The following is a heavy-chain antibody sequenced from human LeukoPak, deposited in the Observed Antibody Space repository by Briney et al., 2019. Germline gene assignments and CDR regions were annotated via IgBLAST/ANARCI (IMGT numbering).Heavy chain of an antibody. J-gene: IGHJ4*02. CDR3: ARPTQYSSSSDY. CDR2: IYYSGST. Sequence: SETLSLTCTVSGGSISSSSYYWGWIRQPPGKGLEWIGSIYYSGSTYYNPSLKSRVTISVDTSKNQFSLKLSSVTAADTAVYYCARPTQYSSSSDYWGQGTLVTVSS. D-gene: IGHD6-13*01. CDR1: GGSISSSSYY. V-gene: IGHV4-39*01.